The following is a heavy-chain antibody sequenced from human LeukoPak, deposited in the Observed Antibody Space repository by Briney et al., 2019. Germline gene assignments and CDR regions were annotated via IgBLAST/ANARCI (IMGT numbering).Heavy chain of an antibody. V-gene: IGHV3-53*01. Sequence: GGSLRLSCAASGFTVSSNYMSWVRQAPGKGLEWVSVIYSGGSTYYADSVKGRFTISRDDSKNTLSLQMNSLRVEDTAVYYCARDLAWGAFDYWGQGTLVTVSS. CDR3: ARDLAWGAFDY. CDR2: IYSGGST. D-gene: IGHD7-27*01. CDR1: GFTVSSNY. J-gene: IGHJ4*02.